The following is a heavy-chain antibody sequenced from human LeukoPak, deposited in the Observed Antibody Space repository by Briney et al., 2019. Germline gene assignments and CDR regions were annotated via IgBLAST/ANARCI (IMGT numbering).Heavy chain of an antibody. CDR3: ARALPHRRLMDTTMEQHWFDP. CDR1: GYIFTSYF. D-gene: IGHD5-18*01. V-gene: IGHV1-46*01. CDR2: INPSGGST. Sequence: ASVKVSCKASGYIFTSYFMHWVRQAPGQGLEWMGLINPSGGSTRYAQKFQGRVTMTRDMSTSTVYMELSSLRSEDAAVYYCARALPHRRLMDTTMEQHWFDPWGQGTLVTVSS. J-gene: IGHJ5*02.